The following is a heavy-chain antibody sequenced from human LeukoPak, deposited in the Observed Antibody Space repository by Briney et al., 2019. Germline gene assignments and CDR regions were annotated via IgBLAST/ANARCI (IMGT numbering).Heavy chain of an antibody. J-gene: IGHJ4*02. Sequence: SETLSLTCTVSDGPISNYYWSWIRQPPGKGLEWIGYIHSSGSTHYNPSLKSRVTTSLDTSKNQFSMKLSSVTAADTAVYYCARLGSYSDYWGQGTLVTVSS. D-gene: IGHD1-26*01. CDR2: IHSSGST. CDR1: DGPISNYY. CDR3: ARLGSYSDY. V-gene: IGHV4-4*09.